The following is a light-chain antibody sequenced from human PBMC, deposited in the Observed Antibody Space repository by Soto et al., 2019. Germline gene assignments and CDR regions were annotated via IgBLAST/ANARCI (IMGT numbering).Light chain of an antibody. CDR3: QKCDYLPI. J-gene: IGKJ3*01. CDR1: QTISSY. CDR2: DAS. Sequence: DIQMTQSPASLSASVGERVTITCRASQTISSYLNWYQHKPGKAPKLLIYDASILEAGVPSRFSGSGSGTDFTFTISSLQPEDVATYYCQKCDYLPIFGPGTTVDFK. V-gene: IGKV1-33*01.